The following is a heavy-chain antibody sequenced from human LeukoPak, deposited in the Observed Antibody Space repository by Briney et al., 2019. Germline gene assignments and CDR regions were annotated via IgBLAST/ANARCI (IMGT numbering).Heavy chain of an antibody. J-gene: IGHJ4*02. CDR2: VYSGNNT. Sequence: GGSLRLSCAASGFTFSSYAMSWVRQAPGKGLEWVSVVYSGNNTYYADSVKGRFTISRDNSKSTLYLQMNSLRAEDTAVYYCARGQYWGPDYWGQGTLVTVSS. CDR1: GFTFSSYA. D-gene: IGHD7-27*01. CDR3: ARGQYWGPDY. V-gene: IGHV3-23*03.